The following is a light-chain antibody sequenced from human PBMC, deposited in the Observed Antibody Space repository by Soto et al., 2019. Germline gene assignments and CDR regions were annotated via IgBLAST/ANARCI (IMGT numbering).Light chain of an antibody. CDR3: MQALQTTWT. V-gene: IGKV2-28*01. J-gene: IGKJ1*01. CDR2: LGS. CDR1: QSLLHSNGYNY. Sequence: DIVMTQSPLSLPVTPGEPASISCRSSQSLLHSNGYNYLDWYLQKPGQSPQLLIYLGSNRASGVPDRFSGSGSGTDFTLKISRVEAEDVGVYYCMQALQTTWTLGQGTKVEIK.